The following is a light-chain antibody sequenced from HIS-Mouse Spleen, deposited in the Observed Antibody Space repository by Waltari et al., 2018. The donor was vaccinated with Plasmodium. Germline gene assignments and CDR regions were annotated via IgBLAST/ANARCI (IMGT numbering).Light chain of an antibody. Sequence: QSALTQPPSASGSPGQSVTISCTGTSSDVGGYNYVSWYQQHPGKAPKLIIYEVSKRPSGVPVGFSGSKSGNTASLTVSGLQAEDEADYYCSSYAGSNNLVFGGGTKLTLL. CDR3: SSYAGSNNLV. V-gene: IGLV2-8*01. J-gene: IGLJ2*01. CDR2: EVS. CDR1: SSDVGGYNY.